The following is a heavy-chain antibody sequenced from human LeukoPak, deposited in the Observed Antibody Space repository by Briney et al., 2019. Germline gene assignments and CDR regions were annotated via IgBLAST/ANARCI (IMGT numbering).Heavy chain of an antibody. V-gene: IGHV5-10-1*01. CDR1: GYSFTSYW. D-gene: IGHD3-10*01. J-gene: IGHJ4*02. CDR3: ARTYGSGGYMFNY. Sequence: HGESLKISCKGSGYSFTSYWISWVRQMPGKGREWMGRIDPSDSYTNYSPSFQGHVTISADKSISTAYLQWSSLKASDTAMYYCARTYGSGGYMFNYWGQGTLVTVSS. CDR2: IDPSDSYT.